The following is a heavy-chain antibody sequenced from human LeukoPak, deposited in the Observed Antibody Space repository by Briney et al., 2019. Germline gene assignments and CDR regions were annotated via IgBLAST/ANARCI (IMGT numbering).Heavy chain of an antibody. CDR3: ARGPIQLWIHNAMDV. Sequence: GGSLRLSCTGYGFTFGDHAMSWVRQAPGKGLEWVGFIRSKAYRGTTEYAASVKGRFSISRDDSASIAYLQMNSLKTEDTAVYYCARGPIQLWIHNAMDVWGQGTTVTVSS. J-gene: IGHJ6*02. CDR2: IRSKAYRGTT. D-gene: IGHD5-18*01. V-gene: IGHV3-49*04. CDR1: GFTFGDHA.